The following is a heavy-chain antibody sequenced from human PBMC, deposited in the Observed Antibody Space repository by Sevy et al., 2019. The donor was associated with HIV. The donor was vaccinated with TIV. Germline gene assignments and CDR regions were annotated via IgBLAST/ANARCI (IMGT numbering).Heavy chain of an antibody. D-gene: IGHD2-2*01. CDR1: GGSFSDYY. V-gene: IGHV4-34*01. J-gene: IGHJ5*02. CDR2: INHSGST. Sequence: SETLSLTCAVYGGSFSDYYWNWIRQSPGKGLEWIGEINHSGSTHYNPSLKSRVTISVDTSKNQLSLRLNYLTAAETAVYYCARAPPVVVVPGAPSWFDPWGQGTLVTVSS. CDR3: ARAPPVVVVPGAPSWFDP.